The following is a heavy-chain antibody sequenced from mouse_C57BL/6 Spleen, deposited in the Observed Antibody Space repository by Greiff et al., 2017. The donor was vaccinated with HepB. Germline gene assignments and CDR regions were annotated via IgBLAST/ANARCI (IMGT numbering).Heavy chain of an antibody. Sequence: VQLQQPGAELVRPGTSVKLSCKASGYTFTSYWMHWVKQRPGQGLEWIGVIDPSDSYTNYNQKFKGKATLTVDTSSSTAYMQLSSLTSEDSAVYYCARRGSSYPYWYFDVWGTGTTVTVSS. D-gene: IGHD1-1*01. CDR1: GYTFTSYW. CDR3: ARRGSSYPYWYFDV. CDR2: IDPSDSYT. V-gene: IGHV1-59*01. J-gene: IGHJ1*03.